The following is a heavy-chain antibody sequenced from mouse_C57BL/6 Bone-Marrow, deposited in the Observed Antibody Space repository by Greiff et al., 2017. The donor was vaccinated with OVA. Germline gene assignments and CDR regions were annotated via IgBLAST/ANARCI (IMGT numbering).Heavy chain of an antibody. Sequence: QVQLQQSGAELMKPGASVKLSCKATGYTFTGYWIEWVKQRPGHGLEWIGEILPGSGSTTYNEKFKGKATFTADTSSNTAYMQLSSLTTEDSAIYYCARDYGSPYWYFDVWGTGTTVTVSS. V-gene: IGHV1-9*01. J-gene: IGHJ1*03. CDR3: ARDYGSPYWYFDV. CDR2: ILPGSGST. D-gene: IGHD1-1*01. CDR1: GYTFTGYW.